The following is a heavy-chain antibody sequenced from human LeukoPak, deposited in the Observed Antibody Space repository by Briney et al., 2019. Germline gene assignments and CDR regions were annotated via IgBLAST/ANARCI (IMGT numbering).Heavy chain of an antibody. D-gene: IGHD2-2*01. Sequence: GGSLRLSCAASGFTFSNNWMSWVRQAPGKGLEWVANINQHGSETYYVDSVKGRFTISRDPAKNSLYLQMNSLRAEDTAVYYCATYSSSNAREFQHWGQGTLVTVSS. CDR1: GFTFSNNW. CDR2: INQHGSET. J-gene: IGHJ1*01. CDR3: ATYSSSNAREFQH. V-gene: IGHV3-7*01.